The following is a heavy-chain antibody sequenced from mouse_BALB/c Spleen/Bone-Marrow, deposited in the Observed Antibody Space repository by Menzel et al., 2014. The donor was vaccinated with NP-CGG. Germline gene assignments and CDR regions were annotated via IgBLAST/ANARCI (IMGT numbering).Heavy chain of an antibody. D-gene: IGHD4-1*01. J-gene: IGHJ2*01. Sequence: EVQRAESGGGLVQPGGSRKLSCAASGFTFSSFGMHWVRQAPEKGLEWVAYISRGSSPIYYADTVKGRFTISRDNPKNTLFLQMTSLRSEDTVMYYCTREGNWEDFDSWSQGTTLTVSS. CDR1: GFTFSSFG. CDR2: ISRGSSPI. CDR3: TREGNWEDFDS. V-gene: IGHV5-17*02.